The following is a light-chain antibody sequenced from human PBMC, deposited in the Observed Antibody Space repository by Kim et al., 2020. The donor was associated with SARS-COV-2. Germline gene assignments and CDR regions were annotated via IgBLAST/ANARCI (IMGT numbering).Light chain of an antibody. CDR1: RTVAGNY. Sequence: SPGETATRSCRASRTVAGNYGAGDQQNPGQAPRLLIVDASTRAPGISDRFSGSGSGTDFTLTISRLEPEDFAVYHCQQYGTSPCTFGQGTKLEI. V-gene: IGKV3-20*01. CDR3: QQYGTSPCT. J-gene: IGKJ2*02. CDR2: DAS.